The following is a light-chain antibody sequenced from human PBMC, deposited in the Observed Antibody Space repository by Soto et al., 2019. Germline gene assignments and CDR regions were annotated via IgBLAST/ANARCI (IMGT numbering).Light chain of an antibody. CDR2: AAS. CDR1: RGISSW. Sequence: DIQMTQSPSSVSASVGDRVTITCRASRGISSWLAWYQQKPGKAPKFLIYAASTLQSGVPSRLSGSGSGTDFTLTISSLQAEDFATYYCQQANSFPLTFGGGTKVDIK. J-gene: IGKJ4*01. CDR3: QQANSFPLT. V-gene: IGKV1-12*01.